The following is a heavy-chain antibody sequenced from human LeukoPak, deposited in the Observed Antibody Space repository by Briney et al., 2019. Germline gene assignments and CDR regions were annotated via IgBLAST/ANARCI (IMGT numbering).Heavy chain of an antibody. Sequence: PGGSLRLSCAASGFIFSSYSMNWVRQAPGKGLEWVSSISATGNYIYYADSVKGRFTISRDNAKNSLYLQMNRLRAEDTAVYYCARVVRDGYNRIDYWGQGTLVTVSS. V-gene: IGHV3-21*01. J-gene: IGHJ4*02. CDR3: ARVVRDGYNRIDY. CDR2: ISATGNYI. D-gene: IGHD5-24*01. CDR1: GFIFSSYS.